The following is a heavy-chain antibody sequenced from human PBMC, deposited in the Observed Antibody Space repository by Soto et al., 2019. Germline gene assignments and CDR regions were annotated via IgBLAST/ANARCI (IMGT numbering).Heavy chain of an antibody. J-gene: IGHJ4*02. CDR2: INAGNGNT. D-gene: IGHD6-13*01. CDR3: ARAVSSSWYMGY. Sequence: QVQLVQSGAEVKKPGASVKVSCKASGYTFTSYAMHWVRQAPGQRLEWMGWINAGNGNTKYSQKFQGRVTITRDTYASTAYMELSSLRSEDTAVYSCARAVSSSWYMGYWGQGTLVTVSS. V-gene: IGHV1-3*01. CDR1: GYTFTSYA.